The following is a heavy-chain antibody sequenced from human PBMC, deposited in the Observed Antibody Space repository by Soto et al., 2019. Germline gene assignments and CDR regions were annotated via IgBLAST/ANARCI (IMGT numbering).Heavy chain of an antibody. D-gene: IGHD2-15*01. V-gene: IGHV1-46*01. CDR2: INPSGGST. CDR3: ARSYCSGGSCYFYFDY. J-gene: IGHJ4*02. Sequence: GASVKVSCKASGYTFTSYYMHWVRQAPGQGLEWMGIINPSGGSTSYAQKFQGRVTMTRDTSTSTVYMELSSLRSEDTAVYYCARSYCSGGSCYFYFDYWGQGTLVTVSS. CDR1: GYTFTSYY.